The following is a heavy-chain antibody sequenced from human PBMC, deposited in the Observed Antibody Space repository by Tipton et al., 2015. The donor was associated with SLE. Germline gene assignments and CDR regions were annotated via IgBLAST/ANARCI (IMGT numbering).Heavy chain of an antibody. CDR2: IYYSGST. D-gene: IGHD1-26*01. Sequence: LRLSCTVSGGSISSSSYYWGWIRQPPGKGLEWIGSIYYSGSTYYNPSLKSRVTISVDTSKNQFSLKLSSVTAADTAVYYCARDPGGGSYGSGAFDIWGQGTMVTVSS. CDR1: GGSISSSSYY. V-gene: IGHV4-39*07. CDR3: ARDPGGGSYGSGAFDI. J-gene: IGHJ3*02.